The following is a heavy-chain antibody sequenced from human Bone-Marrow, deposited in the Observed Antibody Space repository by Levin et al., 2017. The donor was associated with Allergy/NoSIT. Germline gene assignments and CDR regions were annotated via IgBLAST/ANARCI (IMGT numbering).Heavy chain of an antibody. Sequence: AASVKVSCQGSGYHFTDYWIGWVRQLPGKGLEWVGNIYPGDSETRSSPSFQGQVTISVDKSINTAYLQWDSLRASDTAMYYCARQSDELPPYDGEWVEEHYFDYWGQGTLVTVSS. J-gene: IGHJ4*02. CDR1: GYHFTDYW. V-gene: IGHV5-51*01. CDR3: ARQSDELPPYDGEWVEEHYFDY. D-gene: IGHD3-10*01. CDR2: IYPGDSET.